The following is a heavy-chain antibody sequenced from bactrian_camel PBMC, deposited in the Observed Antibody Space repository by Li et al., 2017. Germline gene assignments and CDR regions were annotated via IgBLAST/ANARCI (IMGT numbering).Heavy chain of an antibody. D-gene: IGHD1*01. J-gene: IGHJ4*01. CDR2: IRPDGTP. Sequence: QVQLVESGGGSVQPGGSLSLSCAASGYNNIFLVCTMGWHRQAPGKGRELIASIRPDGTPSYDPSVMGRFTISEDKAKNTLYLQMDNLNTDDTAVYYCSSRACMYGSSGQGTQVTVS. CDR1: GYNNIFLVCT. V-gene: IGHV3S53*01.